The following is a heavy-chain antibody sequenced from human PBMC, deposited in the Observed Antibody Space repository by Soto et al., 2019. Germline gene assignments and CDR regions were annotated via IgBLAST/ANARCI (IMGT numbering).Heavy chain of an antibody. CDR1: GFTFSSYG. J-gene: IGHJ5*02. CDR3: ARGSIAASLGGWFDP. D-gene: IGHD6-6*01. Sequence: QVQLVESGGGVVQPGRSLRLSCAASGFTFSSYGMHWVRQAPGKGLEWVAVIWYDGSNKYYADSVKGRFTISRDNSKNTLYLQMNSLRAEDTAVYYCARGSIAASLGGWFDPWGQGTLVTVSS. CDR2: IWYDGSNK. V-gene: IGHV3-33*01.